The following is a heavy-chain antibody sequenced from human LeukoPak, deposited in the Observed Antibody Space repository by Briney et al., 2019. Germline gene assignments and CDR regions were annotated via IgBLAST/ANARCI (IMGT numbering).Heavy chain of an antibody. CDR3: AKMRLRLITMIVAVMNYYFDY. Sequence: GGSLRLSCAASGLTFSSYAMSWVRQAPGKGLEWVSAISGSGGSTYYADSVKGRFTISRDNSKNTLYLQMNSLRAEDTAVYYCAKMRLRLITMIVAVMNYYFDYWGQGTLVTVSS. V-gene: IGHV3-23*01. CDR2: ISGSGGST. D-gene: IGHD3-22*01. CDR1: GLTFSSYA. J-gene: IGHJ4*02.